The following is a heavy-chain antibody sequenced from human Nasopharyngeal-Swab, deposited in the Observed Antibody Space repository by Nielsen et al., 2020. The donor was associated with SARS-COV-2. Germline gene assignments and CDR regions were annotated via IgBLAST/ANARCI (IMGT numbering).Heavy chain of an antibody. J-gene: IGHJ4*02. CDR2: ISSSSTYI. D-gene: IGHD3-3*01. CDR3: ARSPYYDFWSGYYTRLDY. Sequence: VRQAPGKGLEWVSSISSSSTYIYYADSVKGRFTVSRDNAKNSLYLQMSSLRTEDAAVYYCARSPYYDFWSGYYTRLDYWGRGTLVTVSS. V-gene: IGHV3-21*01.